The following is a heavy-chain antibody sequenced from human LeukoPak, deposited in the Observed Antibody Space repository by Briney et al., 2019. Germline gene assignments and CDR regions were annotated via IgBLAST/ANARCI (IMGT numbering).Heavy chain of an antibody. J-gene: IGHJ4*02. CDR2: IYSGGAT. CDR1: GFTVSNNY. V-gene: IGHV3-66*01. D-gene: IGHD6-6*01. Sequence: GGSLRLSSAASGFTVSNNYMRWVRQAPGKGLEWVSLIYSGGATFYADAVKGRFTISRDGSKNTLYLQMNSLRAEDTAVYYCARDPPAVAANTYGWGQGSLVTVSS. CDR3: ARDPPAVAANTYG.